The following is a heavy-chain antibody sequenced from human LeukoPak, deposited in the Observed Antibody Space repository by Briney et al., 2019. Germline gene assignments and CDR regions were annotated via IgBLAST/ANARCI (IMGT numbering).Heavy chain of an antibody. CDR1: GFTFSSYS. Sequence: QRGGSLRLSCAASGFTFSSYSMNWVRQAPGKGLEWVSYISSSSSTIYYADSVKGRFTISRDNAKNSLYLQMNSLRAEDTAVYYCARDRAAWFGELLYYYYYMDVWGKGTTVTVSS. CDR3: ARDRAAWFGELLYYYYYMDV. CDR2: ISSSSSTI. J-gene: IGHJ6*03. V-gene: IGHV3-48*01. D-gene: IGHD3-10*01.